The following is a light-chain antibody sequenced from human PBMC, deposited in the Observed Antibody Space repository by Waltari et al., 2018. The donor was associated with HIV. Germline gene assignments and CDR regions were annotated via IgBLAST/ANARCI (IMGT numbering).Light chain of an antibody. CDR1: SSNIGAGYD. J-gene: IGLJ2*01. CDR2: DTK. V-gene: IGLV1-40*01. Sequence: QSVLTQPPSVSGAPGQRVTIACTGGSSNIGAGYDVHWYRKFPGTAPKLLIYDTKNRPSGVPDRFSGSNAGTSASLAITGLQAEDEAYYCGQSLDSSLSAVIFGGGTKLTVL. CDR3: QSLDSSLSAVI.